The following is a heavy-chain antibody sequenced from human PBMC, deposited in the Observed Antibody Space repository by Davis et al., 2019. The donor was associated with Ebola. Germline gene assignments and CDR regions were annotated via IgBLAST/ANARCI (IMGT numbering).Heavy chain of an antibody. CDR2: INHSGST. D-gene: IGHD3-16*01. Sequence: SETLSLTCAAYGGSFSGYYWSWIRQPPGKGLEWIGEINHSGSTNYNPSLKRRVTISVDTSKNQFSLKLSSVTAADTAVYYCARPGGPWKWYLDLWGRGTLVTVSS. CDR1: GGSFSGYY. J-gene: IGHJ2*01. CDR3: ARPGGPWKWYLDL. V-gene: IGHV4-34*01.